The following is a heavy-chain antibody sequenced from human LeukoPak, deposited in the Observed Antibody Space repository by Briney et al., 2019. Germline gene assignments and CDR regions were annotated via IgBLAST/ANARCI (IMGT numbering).Heavy chain of an antibody. V-gene: IGHV3-11*01. CDR2: ISDSGSII. D-gene: IGHD3-22*01. J-gene: IGHJ4*02. Sequence: GGSLRLSCAASGFTFSDYYMSWIRQAPGKGLEWVSYISDSGSIIYYADSVKGRFTISGDNAKNSLYLQMNSLRVEDTAVYYCARDRLGDYDSSGYYDIWGRGTLVTVSS. CDR1: GFTFSDYY. CDR3: ARDRLGDYDSSGYYDI.